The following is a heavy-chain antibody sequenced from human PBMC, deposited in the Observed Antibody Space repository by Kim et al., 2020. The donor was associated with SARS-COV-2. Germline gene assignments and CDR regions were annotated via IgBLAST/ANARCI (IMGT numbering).Heavy chain of an antibody. Sequence: GGSLRLSCTASGFTFGDYAMSWFRQAPGKGLEWVGFIRSKAYGGTTEYAASVKGRFTISRDDSKSIAYLQMNSLKTEDTAVYYCTRDSDYGDYAYGMYVWGQGTTVTVSS. D-gene: IGHD4-17*01. CDR3: TRDSDYGDYAYGMYV. CDR2: IRSKAYGGTT. CDR1: GFTFGDYA. J-gene: IGHJ6*02. V-gene: IGHV3-49*03.